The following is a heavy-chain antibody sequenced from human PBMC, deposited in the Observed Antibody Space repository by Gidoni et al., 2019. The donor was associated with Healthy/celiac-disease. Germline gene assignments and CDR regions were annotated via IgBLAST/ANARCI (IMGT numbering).Heavy chain of an antibody. D-gene: IGHD5-18*01. CDR2: INPNSGGT. Sequence: VQLVQSGAEVQKPGASVKVSCKASVCTFTGYYMPWVRQATGQGLEWMGRINPNSGGTNYAQKFQGRVTMTRDTSISTAYMELSRLRSDDTAVYYCARYTAMGAAYFDYWCQGTLVTVSS. V-gene: IGHV1-2*06. J-gene: IGHJ4*02. CDR3: ARYTAMGAAYFDY. CDR1: VCTFTGYY.